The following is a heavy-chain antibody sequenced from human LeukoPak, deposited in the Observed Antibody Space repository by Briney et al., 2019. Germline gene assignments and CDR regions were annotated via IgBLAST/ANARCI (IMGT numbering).Heavy chain of an antibody. D-gene: IGHD3-3*01. J-gene: IGHJ5*02. CDR2: MNPNSGNT. V-gene: IGHV1-8*01. CDR1: GYTFTSYD. CDR3: ARAPYDFWSGYYYNWFDP. Sequence: GASVKVSCKASGYTFTSYDINWVRQATGQGLEWMGWMNPNSGNTGYAQKFQGRVTMTRDTSISTAYMELSSLRSEDTAVYYCARAPYDFWSGYYYNWFDPWGQGTLVTVSS.